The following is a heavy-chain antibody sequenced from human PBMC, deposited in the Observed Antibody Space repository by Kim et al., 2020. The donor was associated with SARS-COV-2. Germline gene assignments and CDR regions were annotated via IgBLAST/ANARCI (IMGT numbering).Heavy chain of an antibody. Sequence: SVKVSCKASGGTFSSYAISWVRQAPGQGLEWMGGIIPIFGTANYAQKFQGRVTITADESTSTAYMELSSLRSEDTAVYYCAREGGAYSSSWYYFDYWGQGTLVTVSS. CDR3: AREGGAYSSSWYYFDY. J-gene: IGHJ4*02. CDR1: GGTFSSYA. D-gene: IGHD6-13*01. V-gene: IGHV1-69*13. CDR2: IIPIFGTA.